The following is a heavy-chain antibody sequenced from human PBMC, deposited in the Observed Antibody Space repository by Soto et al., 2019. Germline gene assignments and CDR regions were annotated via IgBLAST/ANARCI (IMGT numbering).Heavy chain of an antibody. CDR3: ARPIPDSDILPGCHGVDYCGMEV. CDR2: ISAYNGNT. V-gene: IGHV1-18*04. J-gene: IGHJ6*01. CDR1: GYTFTSYG. Sequence: ASVKVSCKASGYTFTSYGISWVRQAPGQGLEWMGWISAYNGNTNYAQKLQGRVTMTTDTSTSTAYMELTSLRSDDTAVYYCARPIPDSDILPGCHGVDYCGMEVCRQGNTVIASS. D-gene: IGHD3-9*01.